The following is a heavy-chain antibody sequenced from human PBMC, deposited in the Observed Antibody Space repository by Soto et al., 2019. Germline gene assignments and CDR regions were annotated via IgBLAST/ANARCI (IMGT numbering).Heavy chain of an antibody. J-gene: IGHJ4*02. CDR3: ARDYTAMATVGDY. CDR2: IWYDGSNK. Sequence: QVQLVESGGGVVQPGRSLRLSFAASGFTFSSYGMHWVRQAPGKGLEWVAVIWYDGSNKYYADSVKGRFTISRDNSKNTLYLQMNSLRAEDTAVYYCARDYTAMATVGDYWGQGTLVTVSS. D-gene: IGHD5-18*01. V-gene: IGHV3-33*01. CDR1: GFTFSSYG.